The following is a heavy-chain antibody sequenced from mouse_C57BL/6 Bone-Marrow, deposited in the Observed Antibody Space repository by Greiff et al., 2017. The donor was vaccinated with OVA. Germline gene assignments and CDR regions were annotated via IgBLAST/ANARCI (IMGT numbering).Heavy chain of an antibody. CDR3: ARSYYYGSGYVGGYFDV. CDR1: GYTFTSYG. V-gene: IGHV1-81*01. D-gene: IGHD1-1*01. J-gene: IGHJ1*03. CDR2: IYPRSGNT. Sequence: QVQLQQSGAELARPGASVKLSCKASGYTFTSYGISWVKQRTGQGLEWIGEIYPRSGNTYYNEKFKGKATLTADKSYSTAYMLLRSLTSEDSAVYVCARSYYYGSGYVGGYFDVWGTGTTVTVSS.